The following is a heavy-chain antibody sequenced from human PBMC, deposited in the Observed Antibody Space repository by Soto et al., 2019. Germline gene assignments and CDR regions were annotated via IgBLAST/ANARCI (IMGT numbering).Heavy chain of an antibody. CDR2: ISYGGPT. V-gene: IGHV4-39*01. CDR1: GGSISSSSYY. J-gene: IGHJ4*02. CDR3: ARHRRETGTYAQPIGYY. D-gene: IGHD1-1*01. Sequence: SETLSLTCTVSGGSISSSSYYWGWVRQPPXKGLEWIGAISYGGPTYHNPSLRSRVTISVDTSKSQFSLDLTSVTAADTAVYYCARHRRETGTYAQPIGYYWGQGPLVTVSS.